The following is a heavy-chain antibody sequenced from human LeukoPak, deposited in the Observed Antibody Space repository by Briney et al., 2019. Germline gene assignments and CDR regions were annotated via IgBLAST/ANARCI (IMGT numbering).Heavy chain of an antibody. CDR3: ARDNSLNDFDY. D-gene: IGHD1-1*01. CDR1: GYTFTDRF. V-gene: IGHV1-2*02. Sequence: ASVKVSCKASGYTFTDRFMHWKRQAPGQGLEWMGEINPYNDDTKYAWRFQGRVTMTRDTSISTAFMEVSRLTSDDTAVYYCARDNSLNDFDYWGQGTLVTDCS. CDR2: INPYNDDT. J-gene: IGHJ4*02.